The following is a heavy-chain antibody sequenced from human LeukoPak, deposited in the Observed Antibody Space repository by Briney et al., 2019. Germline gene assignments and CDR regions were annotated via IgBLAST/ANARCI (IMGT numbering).Heavy chain of an antibody. J-gene: IGHJ4*02. D-gene: IGHD6-13*01. CDR1: GFTFSSYW. CDR2: IKQDGSEK. Sequence: GGSLRLSCAASGFTFSSYWMSWVRQAPGKGLQWVANIKQDGSEKYYVDSVKGRFTISRDNAKNSLYLQMNSLRAEDTAVYCCARGKGIAAAGPLFFDYWGQGTLVTVSS. CDR3: ARGKGIAAAGPLFFDY. V-gene: IGHV3-7*01.